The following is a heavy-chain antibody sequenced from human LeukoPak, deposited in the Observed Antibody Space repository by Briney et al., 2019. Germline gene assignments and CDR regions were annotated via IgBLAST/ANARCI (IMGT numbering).Heavy chain of an antibody. CDR2: ILAGGTNT. D-gene: IGHD7-27*01. J-gene: IGHJ4*02. Sequence: GGSLRLSCAASGFTLSNYSMTCVRQAPGKGMGWVSSILAGGTNTQYADSVRGRFTISRDNSKNTLYLQMNSLRAEDTALYHCATHQATGAHSKFDYWGQGTLVTVSS. CDR1: GFTLSNYS. CDR3: ATHQATGAHSKFDY. V-gene: IGHV3-23*01.